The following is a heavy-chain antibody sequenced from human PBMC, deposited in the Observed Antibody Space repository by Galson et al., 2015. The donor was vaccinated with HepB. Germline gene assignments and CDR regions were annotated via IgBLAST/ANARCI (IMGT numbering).Heavy chain of an antibody. D-gene: IGHD3-10*01. CDR1: GGTFSSYT. V-gene: IGHV1-69*02. CDR2: IIPILGIA. J-gene: IGHJ4*02. Sequence: SVKVSCKASGGTFSSYTISWVRQAPGQGLEWMGRIIPILGIANYAQKFQGRVTMTRDTSTSTVYMELSSLRSEDTAVYYCARWDRPIYGSGSLDYWGQGTLVTVSS. CDR3: ARWDRPIYGSGSLDY.